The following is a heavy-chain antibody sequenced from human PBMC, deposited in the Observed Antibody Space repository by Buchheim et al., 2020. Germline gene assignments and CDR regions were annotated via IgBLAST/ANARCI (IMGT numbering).Heavy chain of an antibody. V-gene: IGHV3-23*01. CDR1: GFTFSSYA. CDR3: AKEWTLEWYYSFDY. D-gene: IGHD3-3*01. J-gene: IGHJ4*02. Sequence: EVPLLESGGGLVQPGGSLRLSCSASGFTFSSYAMRWVRPAPGKGLEWVSAISGSGGSTYYADSVKGRFTISRDISKNPLYLQMNSLRAEDTAVYYCAKEWTLEWYYSFDYWGQGTL. CDR2: ISGSGGST.